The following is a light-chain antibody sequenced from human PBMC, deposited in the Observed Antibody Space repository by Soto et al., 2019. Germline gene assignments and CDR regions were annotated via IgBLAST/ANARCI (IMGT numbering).Light chain of an antibody. CDR3: QVRDVWPS. CDR1: QSVSTS. V-gene: IGKV3-11*01. J-gene: IGKJ1*01. CDR2: DAS. Sequence: IVLTQSPVTLALSPGESAVLSCRASQSVSTSLAWYQHKPGQAPRLFIYDASKRAPGIPARFTGSGSGTDFTLTISSLEPEDIAVYYCQVRDVWPSFGQGTKVEFK.